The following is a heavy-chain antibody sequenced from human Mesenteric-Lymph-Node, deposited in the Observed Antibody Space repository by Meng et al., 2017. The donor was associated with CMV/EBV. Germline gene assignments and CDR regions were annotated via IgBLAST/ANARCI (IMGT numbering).Heavy chain of an antibody. CDR1: GFIFDDHG. V-gene: IGHV3-20*04. Sequence: GESLKISCAASGFIFDDHGMSWVRQVPGKGLEWVSGINWNGDTTGYADSVKGRFTISRDNAKNSLYLQMNSLRAEDTAVYFCARSGIMVRGVSDYWGQGTLVTVSS. J-gene: IGHJ4*02. D-gene: IGHD3-10*01. CDR2: INWNGDTT. CDR3: ARSGIMVRGVSDY.